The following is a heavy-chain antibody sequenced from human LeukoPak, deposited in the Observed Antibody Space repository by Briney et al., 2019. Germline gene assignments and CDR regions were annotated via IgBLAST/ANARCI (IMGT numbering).Heavy chain of an antibody. Sequence: GGSLRLSCAASGFTFDDYAMHWVRQAPGKGLEWVSLIRGDGSATYYADSVKGRFTISRDNSKNSLYLQMNSLRSGDTALYYCAKDIGSGWSLDYWGQGTLVTVSS. V-gene: IGHV3-43*02. CDR2: IRGDGSAT. CDR3: AKDIGSGWSLDY. J-gene: IGHJ4*02. D-gene: IGHD6-19*01. CDR1: GFTFDDYA.